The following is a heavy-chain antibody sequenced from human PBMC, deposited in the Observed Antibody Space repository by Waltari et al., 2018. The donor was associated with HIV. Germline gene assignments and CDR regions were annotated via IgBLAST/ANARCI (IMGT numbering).Heavy chain of an antibody. V-gene: IGHV1-8*01. Sequence: QVQLVQPGAEVKKPGASVKVSCTASGYTFINNDINWVRPATGQGLVWMGWMSPNSGNAGYAPNFQGRVTMTRNTSTTTAYMELTDLRSADTAVYFCARGRGRYDFWSGYSSPGDAFDIWGQGTVVIVSS. CDR3: ARGRGRYDFWSGYSSPGDAFDI. CDR1: GYTFINND. J-gene: IGHJ3*02. CDR2: MSPNSGNA. D-gene: IGHD3-3*01.